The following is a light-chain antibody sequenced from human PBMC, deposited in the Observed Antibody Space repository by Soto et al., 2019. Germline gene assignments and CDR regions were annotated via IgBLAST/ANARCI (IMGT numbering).Light chain of an antibody. V-gene: IGKV1-17*01. J-gene: IGKJ1*01. CDR1: QGIRND. CDR2: AAS. CDR3: QQYDSVST. Sequence: DIKKAPSPSSVSASDRVRVTITCRASQGIRNDLGWYQQKPGKAPKLLIYAASSLQSGVPSRFSGSGSGTEFTLTISSLHPDDCATYYCQQYDSVSTFGQGTMVAIK.